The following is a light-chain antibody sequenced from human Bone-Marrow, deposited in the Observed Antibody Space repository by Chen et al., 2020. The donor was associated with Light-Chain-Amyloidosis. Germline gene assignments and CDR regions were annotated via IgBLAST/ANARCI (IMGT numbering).Light chain of an antibody. CDR1: SGSIATNY. Sequence: NFMLTQPHSVSESPGKTVIISCTRSSGSIATNYVQCYQQRPGSSPTTVIYEDDQRPSGVPDRFSGSIDRSSNSASLTISGLQTEDEADYVCQSYQGSSQGVFGGGTKLTVL. CDR2: EDD. CDR3: QSYQGSSQGV. V-gene: IGLV6-57*01. J-gene: IGLJ3*02.